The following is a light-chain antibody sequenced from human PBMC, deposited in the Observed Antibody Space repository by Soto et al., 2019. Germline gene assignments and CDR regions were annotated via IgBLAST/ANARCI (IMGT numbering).Light chain of an antibody. J-gene: IGKJ1*01. CDR2: DAS. CDR3: QQYNSYSGT. V-gene: IGKV1-5*01. Sequence: DIQMTQSPSTLSASVGDRVTITCRASQSISSWLAWYQQKPGKAPKLLIYDASSLESGVPSRFSGSGSGTEFTLTISSLQPDDFATDYCQQYNSYSGTFGQGTKVEIQ. CDR1: QSISSW.